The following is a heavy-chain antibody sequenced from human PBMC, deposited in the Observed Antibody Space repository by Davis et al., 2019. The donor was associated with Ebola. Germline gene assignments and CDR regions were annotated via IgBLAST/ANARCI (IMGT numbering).Heavy chain of an antibody. CDR3: VKDDWAGISLRQYYFDY. J-gene: IGHJ4*02. Sequence: ASVKVSCKASGYTFTSYGISWVRQAPGQGLEWMGWISAYNGNTNYAQKLQGRFTISRDNSNSTLYLQMSSLRPEDTAIYYCVKDDWAGISLRQYYFDYWGQGGLVTVSS. V-gene: IGHV1-18*04. CDR1: GYTFTSYG. CDR2: ISAYNGNT. D-gene: IGHD6-13*01.